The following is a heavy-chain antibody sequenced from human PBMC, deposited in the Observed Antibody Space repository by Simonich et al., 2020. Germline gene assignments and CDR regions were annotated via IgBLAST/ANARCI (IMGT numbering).Heavy chain of an antibody. D-gene: IGHD6-13*01. Sequence: QVQLVESGGGVVQPGRSLRLSCAASGFTFSSYGMHWVGQAPGKGREWEAGKWYDGSNKYNAASVKGRFTISRDNSKNTLYLQRNSLRAEDTAVYYCARAYSSSWYNWFDPWGQGTLVTVSS. CDR2: KWYDGSNK. CDR3: ARAYSSSWYNWFDP. CDR1: GFTFSSYG. J-gene: IGHJ5*02. V-gene: IGHV3-33*01.